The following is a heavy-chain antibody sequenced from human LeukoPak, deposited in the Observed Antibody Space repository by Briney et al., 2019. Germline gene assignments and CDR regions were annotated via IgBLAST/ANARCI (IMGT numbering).Heavy chain of an antibody. J-gene: IGHJ4*02. CDR3: AKFIGAWAAYYFDY. V-gene: IGHV3-23*01. D-gene: IGHD2-15*01. CDR2: ISGSGGST. Sequence: GGSLTLSCAASGFTFSSYAMSWVRQAPGKGLEWVSAISGSGGSTYYADSVKARFTISRDNSKNTLYLQMNSLSAEDTAVYYCAKFIGAWAAYYFDYWGQGTLVSVS. CDR1: GFTFSSYA.